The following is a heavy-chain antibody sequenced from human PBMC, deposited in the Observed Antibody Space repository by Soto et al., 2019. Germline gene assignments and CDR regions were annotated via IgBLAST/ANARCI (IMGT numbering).Heavy chain of an antibody. V-gene: IGHV4-59*01. CDR2: IYYSGST. Sequence: SDTLSLTCTVSGGSISSYYWSWIWQPPGKGLEWIGYIYYSGSTNYNPSLKSRVTISVDTSKNQFSLKLSSVTAADTAVYYCARDLFGVVMGWGQGTLVTVSS. CDR1: GGSISSYY. J-gene: IGHJ4*02. CDR3: ARDLFGVVMG. D-gene: IGHD3-3*01.